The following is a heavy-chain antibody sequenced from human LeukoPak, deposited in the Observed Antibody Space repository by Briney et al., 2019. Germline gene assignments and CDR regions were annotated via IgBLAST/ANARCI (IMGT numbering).Heavy chain of an antibody. CDR2: IYHSGST. CDR1: GGSISSGGYF. V-gene: IGHV4-30-2*01. D-gene: IGHD6-13*01. Sequence: SQTLSLTCAVSGGSISSGGYFWSWIRQPPGKGLEWIGYIYHSGSTYYNPSLKSRVTISVDRSKNQFSLKLTSVTAADTAVYYCARGGAAPQNFDYWGQGTLVTVSS. CDR3: ARGGAAPQNFDY. J-gene: IGHJ4*02.